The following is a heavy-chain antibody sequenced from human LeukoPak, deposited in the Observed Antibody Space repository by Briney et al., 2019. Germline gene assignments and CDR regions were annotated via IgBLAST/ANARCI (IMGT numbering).Heavy chain of an antibody. CDR2: INTDTGNP. V-gene: IGHV7-4-1*02. J-gene: IGHJ4*02. D-gene: IGHD5-18*01. CDR3: ARGRYSYGRVEDY. CDR1: GYTFTTCA. Sequence: GASVKVSCKTSGYTFTTCAINWMRQAPGQGLEWMGWINTDTGNPTYAQGFTGRFVFSLDTSVSTAYLQINSLKSEDTAVYYCARGRYSYGRVEDYWGQGTLVTVSS.